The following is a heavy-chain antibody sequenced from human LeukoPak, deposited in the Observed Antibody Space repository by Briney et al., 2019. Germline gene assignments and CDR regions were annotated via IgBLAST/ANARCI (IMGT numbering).Heavy chain of an antibody. D-gene: IGHD2-15*01. V-gene: IGHV3-48*01. J-gene: IGHJ4*02. CDR1: GFTFSSYS. CDR3: ARDQSVANVATPGGDY. CDR2: IGSSSTTI. Sequence: PGGSLRLSCAASGFTFSSYSMNWVRQAPGKGLEWVSYIGSSSTTIYYADSVKGRFTISRDNAKNSLYLQMNSLRAEDTAVYYCARDQSVANVATPGGDYWGQGTLVTVSS.